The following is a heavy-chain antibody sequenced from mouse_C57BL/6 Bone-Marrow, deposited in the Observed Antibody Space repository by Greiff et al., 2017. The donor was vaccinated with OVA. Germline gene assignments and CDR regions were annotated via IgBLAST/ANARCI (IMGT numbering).Heavy chain of an antibody. CDR3: ARDYGSSYAMDY. J-gene: IGHJ4*01. V-gene: IGHV1-50*01. CDR1: GYTFTSYW. CDR2: IDPSDSYT. Sequence: QVQLQQPGAELVKPGASVKLSCKASGYTFTSYWMQWVKQRPGQGLEWIGEIDPSDSYTNYNQKFEGKATLTVDTTSSTAYMQLSSLTSEDSAVYYCARDYGSSYAMDYWGQGTSVTVSS. D-gene: IGHD1-1*01.